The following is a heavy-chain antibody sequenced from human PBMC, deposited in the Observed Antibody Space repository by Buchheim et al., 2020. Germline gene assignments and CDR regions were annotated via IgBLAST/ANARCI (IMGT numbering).Heavy chain of an antibody. D-gene: IGHD2-21*01. V-gene: IGHV4-34*01. J-gene: IGHJ4*02. CDR1: GGSFSDYY. Sequence: QVQLQQWGAGLLKPSETLSLTCAVYGGSFSDYYWNWIRQPPGKGLEWIGETNHSGRTNYNPSLKSRVTISVDTSKNQFSLKLSSVTAADTAVYYCASLVIGAKRSGGSGDYWGQGAL. CDR2: TNHSGRT. CDR3: ASLVIGAKRSGGSGDY.